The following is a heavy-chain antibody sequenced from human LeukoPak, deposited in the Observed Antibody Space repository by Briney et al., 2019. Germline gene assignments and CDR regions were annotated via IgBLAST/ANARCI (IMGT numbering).Heavy chain of an antibody. CDR1: GGTFSSYA. D-gene: IGHD4-17*01. J-gene: IGHJ6*03. CDR3: ASGGLRQVYYYNYMDV. V-gene: IGHV1-69*06. Sequence: GSSVTVSCKASGGTFSSYAISWVRQAPGQGLEWMGGIIPIFGTANYAQKFQGRVTITADKSTSTAYMELSSLRSEDTAVYYCASGGLRQVYYYNYMDVWGKGTTVTVSS. CDR2: IIPIFGTA.